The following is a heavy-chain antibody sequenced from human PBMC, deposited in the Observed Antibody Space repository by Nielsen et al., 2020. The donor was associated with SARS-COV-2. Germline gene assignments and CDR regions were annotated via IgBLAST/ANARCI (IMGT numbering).Heavy chain of an antibody. Sequence: ASVKVSCKASGYTFTAYAIHWVRQDPGQRLEWMGWINSDSGNTKYSQKFRGRVTITRDTSASTAYMELSGLSSEDTAVYYCARNRDLPAARYYYYGMDVWGQGTTVTVSS. CDR1: GYTFTAYA. CDR3: ARNRDLPAARYYYYGMDV. J-gene: IGHJ6*02. CDR2: INSDSGNT. V-gene: IGHV1-3*04. D-gene: IGHD2-2*01.